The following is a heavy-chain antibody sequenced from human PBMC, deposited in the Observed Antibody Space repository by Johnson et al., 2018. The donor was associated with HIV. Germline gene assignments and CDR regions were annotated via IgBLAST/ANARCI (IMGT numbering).Heavy chain of an antibody. CDR1: GFTFSSYA. J-gene: IGHJ3*02. CDR3: AKDSRRWGAFSDAFDI. CDR2: ISYDGSNK. Sequence: EQLVESGGGVVQPGRSLRLSCAASGFTFSSYAMHWVRQAPGKGLEWVAVISYDGSNKYYADSVKGRFTISRDNSKNTLYLQMNSLRAEDTAVYYCAKDSRRWGAFSDAFDIWGQGTMVTVSS. D-gene: IGHD1-26*01. V-gene: IGHV3-30-3*01.